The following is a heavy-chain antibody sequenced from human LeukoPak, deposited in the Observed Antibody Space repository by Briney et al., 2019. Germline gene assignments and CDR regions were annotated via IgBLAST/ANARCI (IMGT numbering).Heavy chain of an antibody. J-gene: IGHJ5*02. CDR1: GATFSSYT. CDR2: ISPSGTNT. V-gene: IGHV3-23*01. Sequence: GGSLRLSCAASGATFSSYTMSWVRQAPGKGLEWVSGISPSGTNTYHANSVKGRFTISRDNPKNTLYLQMNSLRADDTAVYYCARDEPTVTTGPPVGSWGQGTLVTVSS. CDR3: ARDEPTVTTGPPVGS. D-gene: IGHD4-17*01.